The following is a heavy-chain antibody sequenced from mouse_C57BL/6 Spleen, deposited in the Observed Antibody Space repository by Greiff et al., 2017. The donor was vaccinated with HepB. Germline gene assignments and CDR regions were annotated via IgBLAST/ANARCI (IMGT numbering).Heavy chain of an antibody. V-gene: IGHV1-82*01. CDR1: GYAFSSSW. CDR2: IYPGDGDT. D-gene: IGHD2-3*01. Sequence: VQVVESGPELVKPGASVKISCKASGYAFSSSWMNWVKQRPGKGLEWIGRIYPGDGDTNYNGKFKGKATLTADKSSSTAYMQLSSLTSEDSVVYFCARDGYYLAWFAYWGQGTLVTVSA. J-gene: IGHJ3*01. CDR3: ARDGYYLAWFAY.